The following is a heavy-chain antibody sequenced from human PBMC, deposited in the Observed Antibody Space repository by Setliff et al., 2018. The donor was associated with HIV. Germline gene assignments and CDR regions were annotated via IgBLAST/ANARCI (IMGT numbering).Heavy chain of an antibody. CDR2: IYNTGRT. CDR3: VRVSSSGYYGEGAFDI. V-gene: IGHV4-38-2*02. CDR1: GDSITRGPY. Sequence: SETLSLTCSVSGDSITRGPYWGWVRQPPGKGLEWLGHIYNTGRTYDNPTLKSRVTISVDTSKNQFSLELTSVTAADTAVFYCVRVSSSGYYGEGAFDIWGQGTVVTVSS. J-gene: IGHJ3*02. D-gene: IGHD3-22*01.